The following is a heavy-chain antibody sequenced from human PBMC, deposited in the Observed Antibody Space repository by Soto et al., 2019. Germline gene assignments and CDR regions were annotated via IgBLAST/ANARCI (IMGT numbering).Heavy chain of an antibody. V-gene: IGHV3-30-3*01. CDR1: GFTLSSNA. Sequence: GGSRRLSGAAAGFTLSSNAMHWVRQAPGKGREWASVISYDGSNKYYADSVKGRFTISRDNFKNTLYLQMNSLRAENTAVYYCAGDNWAAMDAFDIWGQGTMVTVSS. J-gene: IGHJ3*02. D-gene: IGHD5-18*01. CDR3: AGDNWAAMDAFDI. CDR2: ISYDGSNK.